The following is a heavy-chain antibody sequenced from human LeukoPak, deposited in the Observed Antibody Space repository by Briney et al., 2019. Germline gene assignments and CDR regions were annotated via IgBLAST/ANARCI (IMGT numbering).Heavy chain of an antibody. Sequence: SETLSLTCTVSGGSISSGGYYWSWIRQHPGKGLEWIGYIYYSGSTYYNPSLKSRVTISVDTSKNQFSLKLSSVTAADTAVYYCARGDYDILTGYYGFDYWGQGTLVTVSS. CDR2: IYYSGST. D-gene: IGHD3-9*01. J-gene: IGHJ4*02. CDR1: GGSISSGGYY. CDR3: ARGDYDILTGYYGFDY. V-gene: IGHV4-31*03.